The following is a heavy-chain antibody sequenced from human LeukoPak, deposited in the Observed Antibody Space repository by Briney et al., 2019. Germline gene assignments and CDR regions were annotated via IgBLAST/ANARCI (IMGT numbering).Heavy chain of an antibody. CDR3: ARQSSRRNNDY. Sequence: GESLKISCQGSGYSFSSYWIGWVRQVPGKGLEWMGIIYPGDSDVKYSPSFLGQVTFSADKSNGTAYLQWSSLKASDTAVYFCARQSSRRNNDYWGQGTLVTVSS. CDR1: GYSFSSYW. CDR2: IYPGDSDV. V-gene: IGHV5-51*01. D-gene: IGHD1-14*01. J-gene: IGHJ4*02.